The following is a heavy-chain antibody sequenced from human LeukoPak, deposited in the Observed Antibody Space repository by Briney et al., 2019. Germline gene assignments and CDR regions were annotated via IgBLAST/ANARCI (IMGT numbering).Heavy chain of an antibody. CDR1: GGSFSGYS. CDR3: ARGGTYGDYTNWFDP. D-gene: IGHD4-17*01. J-gene: IGHJ5*02. V-gene: IGHV4-30-2*01. Sequence: SETLSLTCAVYGGSFSGYSWSWIRQPPGKGLEWIGYIYHSGSTYYNPSLKSRVTISVDRSKNQFSLKLSSVTAADTAVYYCARGGTYGDYTNWFDPWGQGTLVTVSS. CDR2: IYHSGST.